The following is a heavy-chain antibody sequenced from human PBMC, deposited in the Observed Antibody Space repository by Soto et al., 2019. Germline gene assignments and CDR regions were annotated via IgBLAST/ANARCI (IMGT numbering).Heavy chain of an antibody. J-gene: IGHJ4*02. CDR1: GFTFSSSF. Sequence: PGGSLRLSCVASGFTFSSSFMGWVRQVPGKGLEWVANINQDGGGTYYVDSVQGRFTISRDNANDSLFLQLNSLRGEDTAVYYCARYFRGSGRYFFDYWGQGTLVTVSS. D-gene: IGHD6-19*01. CDR3: ARYFRGSGRYFFDY. V-gene: IGHV3-7*03. CDR2: INQDGGGT.